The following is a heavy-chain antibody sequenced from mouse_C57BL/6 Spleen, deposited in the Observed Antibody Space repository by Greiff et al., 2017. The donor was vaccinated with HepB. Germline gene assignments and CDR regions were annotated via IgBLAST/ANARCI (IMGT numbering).Heavy chain of an antibody. CDR1: GYTFTTYP. V-gene: IGHV1-47*01. Sequence: VMLVESGAELVKPGASVKMSCKASGYTFTTYPIEWMKQNHGKSLEWIGNFHPYNDDTKYNEKFKGKATLTVEKSSSTVYLELSRLTSDDSAVYYCARGRGDYDPSAMDYWGQGTSVTVSS. CDR3: ARGRGDYDPSAMDY. J-gene: IGHJ4*01. D-gene: IGHD2-4*01. CDR2: FHPYNDDT.